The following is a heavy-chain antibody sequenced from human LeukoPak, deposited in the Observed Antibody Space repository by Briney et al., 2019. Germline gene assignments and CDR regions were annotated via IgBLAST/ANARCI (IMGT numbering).Heavy chain of an antibody. D-gene: IGHD3-22*01. CDR1: GDSISSYY. J-gene: IGHJ4*02. CDR3: ARAAYSSGYSLDY. Sequence: SETLSLTCSVSGDSISSYYWSWIRQPAGKELEWIGRIYTSGSTNYNPSLKSRVTMSVDTSKNQFSLKLSSVTAADTAVYYCARAAYSSGYSLDYWGQGTLVTVSS. V-gene: IGHV4-4*07. CDR2: IYTSGST.